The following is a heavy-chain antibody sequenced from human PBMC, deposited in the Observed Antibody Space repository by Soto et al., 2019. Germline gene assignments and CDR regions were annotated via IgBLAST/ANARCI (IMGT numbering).Heavy chain of an antibody. J-gene: IGHJ6*03. CDR3: TKVRGDPV. CDR1: GFTFSNYA. D-gene: IGHD4-17*01. V-gene: IGHV3-23*01. CDR2: ISAGGST. Sequence: EVQVLESGGDLVQPGGSLRLSCAASGFTFSNYAMNWVRQAPGKGPEWVSGISAGGSTYYAESVKGRFTTSSDNSKSTLFLQMDSLRADDTAFYYCTKVRGDPVSRKGTTVTLSS.